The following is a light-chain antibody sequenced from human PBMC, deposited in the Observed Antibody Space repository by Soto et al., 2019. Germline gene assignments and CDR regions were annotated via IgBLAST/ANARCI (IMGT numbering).Light chain of an antibody. CDR1: EIITNR. Sequence: DIPMTQSPSTLSASVGDRVTITCRASEIITNRLAWYQQKPGKAPKVLIYDASNLESGVPARFSGSRSGTECILTISSLQPDDFATYYCQHYGGMWTCGQGTKVDFK. J-gene: IGKJ1*01. V-gene: IGKV1-5*01. CDR3: QHYGGMWT. CDR2: DAS.